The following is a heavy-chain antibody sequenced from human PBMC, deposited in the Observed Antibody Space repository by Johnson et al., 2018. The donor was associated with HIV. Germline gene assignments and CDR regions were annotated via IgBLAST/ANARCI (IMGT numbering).Heavy chain of an antibody. D-gene: IGHD3-10*01. CDR3: ARDRSLWFRELWPRDAFDM. V-gene: IGHV3-30-3*01. CDR1: GFTFSGSA. J-gene: IGHJ3*02. Sequence: QMLLVESGGGLVQPGGSLKLSCAASGFTFSGSAMHWVRQAPGKGLEWVAVISYDGDNVYYADSVKGRFTISRDNSKNTLYLQMNSLRVADTAVYYCARDRSLWFRELWPRDAFDMWGQGTKITVSS. CDR2: ISYDGDNV.